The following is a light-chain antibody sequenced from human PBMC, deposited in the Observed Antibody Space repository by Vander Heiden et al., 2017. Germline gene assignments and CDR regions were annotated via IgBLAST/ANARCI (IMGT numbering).Light chain of an antibody. CDR3: QQSYSTPRT. Sequence: DIQMTQSPSSLSASVGDRVTITCRASQSISSYLNWYQQKPGQAPKLLIYAASSLHSGVPSRFSGSGSGTDFTLTISSLQPEDFATYYCQQSYSTPRTFGQGTKLEIK. CDR1: QSISSY. CDR2: AAS. J-gene: IGKJ2*01. V-gene: IGKV1-39*01.